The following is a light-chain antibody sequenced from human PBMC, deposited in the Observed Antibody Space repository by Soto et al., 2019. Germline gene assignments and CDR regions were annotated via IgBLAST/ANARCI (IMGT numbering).Light chain of an antibody. CDR2: AAS. Sequence: AIQLTQSPSSLSASLGDRVTITCRASQGIRSALGWYQQKPGKVPKLLIYAASTLQSGVPSRFSGSGSGTDFTLTISSLQPEDSATYYCLQDINYPWTFGQGTKVDIK. CDR3: LQDINYPWT. CDR1: QGIRSA. J-gene: IGKJ1*01. V-gene: IGKV1-6*01.